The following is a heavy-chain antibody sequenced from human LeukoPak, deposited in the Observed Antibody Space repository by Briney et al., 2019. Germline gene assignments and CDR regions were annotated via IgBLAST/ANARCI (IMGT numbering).Heavy chain of an antibody. J-gene: IGHJ3*02. Sequence: GGSLRLSCAASGFTFSSYSMNWVRQAPGKGLEWVSSISSSSSYIYYADSVKGRFTISRDNAKNSLYLQMNSLRVEDTAVYYCARGYSNYGYAFNIWGQGTMVTVSS. V-gene: IGHV3-21*01. CDR2: ISSSSSYI. CDR3: ARGYSNYGYAFNI. D-gene: IGHD4-11*01. CDR1: GFTFSSYS.